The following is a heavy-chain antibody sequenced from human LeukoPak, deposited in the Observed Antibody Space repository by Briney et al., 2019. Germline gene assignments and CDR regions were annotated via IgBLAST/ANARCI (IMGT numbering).Heavy chain of an antibody. D-gene: IGHD1-26*01. CDR1: GFSFSTYS. J-gene: IGHJ6*02. CDR3: ARDSSIVGPPDGMDV. Sequence: GGSLRLSCAASGFSFSTYSMNWVRQAPGKGPEWVSSISSSSSYIYYADSVKGRFTISRDNAKNSLYLQMNSLRAEDTAVYYCARDSSIVGPPDGMDVWGQGTTVTVSS. CDR2: ISSSSSYI. V-gene: IGHV3-21*01.